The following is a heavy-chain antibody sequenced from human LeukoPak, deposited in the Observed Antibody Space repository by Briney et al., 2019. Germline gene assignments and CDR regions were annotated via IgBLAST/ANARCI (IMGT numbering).Heavy chain of an antibody. Sequence: ASVKVSCKASGYTFTGYYMHWVRQAPGQGLESMGWINPNSGGTNYAQKFQGRVTMTRDTSISTAYMELSRLRSDDTAVYYCASQTGPGSLYYYYYMDVWGKGTTVTVSS. D-gene: IGHD7-27*01. V-gene: IGHV1-2*02. CDR1: GYTFTGYY. CDR3: ASQTGPGSLYYYYYMDV. CDR2: INPNSGGT. J-gene: IGHJ6*03.